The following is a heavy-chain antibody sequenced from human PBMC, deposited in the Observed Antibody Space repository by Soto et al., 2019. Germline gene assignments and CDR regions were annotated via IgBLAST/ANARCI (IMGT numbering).Heavy chain of an antibody. CDR1: GYSFTSYW. Sequence: PGESLKISCKGSGYSFTSYWISWVRQMPGKGLEWMGRIDPSGSYTNYSPSFQGHVTISADKSISTAYLQWSSLKASDTAMYYCARTSMQSRGYSYGHGGMDVWGQGTTVTVSS. D-gene: IGHD5-18*01. V-gene: IGHV5-10-1*01. J-gene: IGHJ6*02. CDR3: ARTSMQSRGYSYGHGGMDV. CDR2: IDPSGSYT.